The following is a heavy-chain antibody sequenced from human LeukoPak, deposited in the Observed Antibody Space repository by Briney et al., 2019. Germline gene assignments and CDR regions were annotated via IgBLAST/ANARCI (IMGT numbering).Heavy chain of an antibody. D-gene: IGHD6-25*01. CDR2: VYPGDSDT. Sequence: GESLMISCKGSGYSFTGYWIGWVRQMPGKGLEWMGIVYPGDSDTRYSPSFQGQVTISADKSITTAYLQWSSLKASDSAIYYCARRRDRGRYFDLWGRGTLRTVSS. CDR3: ARRRDRGRYFDL. J-gene: IGHJ2*01. V-gene: IGHV5-51*01. CDR1: GYSFTGYW.